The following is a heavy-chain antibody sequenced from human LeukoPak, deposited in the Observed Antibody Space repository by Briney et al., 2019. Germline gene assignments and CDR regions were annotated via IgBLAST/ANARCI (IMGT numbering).Heavy chain of an antibody. CDR3: AKNIAAADSSGYYYYYMDV. CDR1: GFTFSNYG. CDR2: IRYDGSNK. V-gene: IGHV3-30*02. Sequence: GGSLRLSCAASGFTFSNYGMHWVRHTPGKGLEWVAFIRYDGSNKYYADSVKGRFTISRDNSKNTLYLQMNSLRAEDTAVYYCAKNIAAADSSGYYYYYMDVWGKGTTVTVSS. D-gene: IGHD6-13*01. J-gene: IGHJ6*03.